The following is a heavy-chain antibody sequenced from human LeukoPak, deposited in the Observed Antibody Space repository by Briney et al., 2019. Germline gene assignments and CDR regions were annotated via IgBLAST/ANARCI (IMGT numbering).Heavy chain of an antibody. D-gene: IGHD2-2*01. Sequence: GASVKVSCKASGYTFTGYYMHWVRQAPGQGLEWMGWINPNSGGTNYAQKFQGRVTMTRDTSISTAYMELRSLRSDGTAVYYCARLYCSSTSCLHPYYYYGMDVWGQGITVTVSS. CDR1: GYTFTGYY. CDR3: ARLYCSSTSCLHPYYYYGMDV. V-gene: IGHV1-2*02. J-gene: IGHJ6*02. CDR2: INPNSGGT.